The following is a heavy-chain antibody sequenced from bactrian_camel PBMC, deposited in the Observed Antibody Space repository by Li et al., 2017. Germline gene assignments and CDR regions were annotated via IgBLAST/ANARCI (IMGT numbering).Heavy chain of an antibody. V-gene: IGHV3S63*01. Sequence: HVQLVESGGGSVQTGGSLKLSCASSGRVAKNSMGWFRQAPGKEREGVARVFTGDGSTDYAASVKGRFTISQDNAKNILSLQMNSLKPEDTAMYYCAAGPIVHGGHCQTRTSAYNYWGQGTQVTVS. CDR2: VFTGDGST. CDR1: GRVAKNS. CDR3: AAGPIVHGGHCQTRTSAYNY. J-gene: IGHJ4*01. D-gene: IGHD7*01.